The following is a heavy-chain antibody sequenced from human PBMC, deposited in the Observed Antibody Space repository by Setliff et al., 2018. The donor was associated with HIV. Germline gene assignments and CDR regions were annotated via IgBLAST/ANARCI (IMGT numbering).Heavy chain of an antibody. V-gene: IGHV1-3*01. CDR3: ARDGGPGSGWGDYSYYYSMDV. Sequence: ASVKVSCKASGYTFSSYVMQWVRQAPGQRLEWMGWINAGNGNTKYSQGFQGRVTITTDTYADTAYMELSSLRFEDTAVYYCARDGGPGSGWGDYSYYYSMDVLGKGTTVTVSS. CDR2: INAGNGNT. D-gene: IGHD6-19*01. J-gene: IGHJ6*04. CDR1: GYTFSSYV.